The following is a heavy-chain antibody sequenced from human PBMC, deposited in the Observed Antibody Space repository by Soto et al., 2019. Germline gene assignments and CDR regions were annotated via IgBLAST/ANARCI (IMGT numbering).Heavy chain of an antibody. CDR2: IYYSGST. CDR3: ARWGIVATRHWFVQ. D-gene: IGHD5-12*01. J-gene: IGHJ5*02. CDR1: GGSISSGDYY. V-gene: IGHV4-30-4*01. Sequence: SETLSLTGTVSGGSISSGDYYWSWIRQPPGKGLEWIGYIYYSGSTYYNPSPKSRVTISVDTSKNQFSLKLSSVTAADTAVYYCARWGIVATRHWFVQLGQGTLVTVSS.